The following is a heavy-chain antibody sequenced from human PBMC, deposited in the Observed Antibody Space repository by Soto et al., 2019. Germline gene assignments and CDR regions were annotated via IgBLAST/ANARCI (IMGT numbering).Heavy chain of an antibody. J-gene: IGHJ6*02. V-gene: IGHV5-51*01. CDR3: ARHFTSYYGSGNYYYYGMDV. CDR1: GYSFTSYW. CDR2: IYPGDSDT. D-gene: IGHD3-10*01. Sequence: PGEFLKISCKGSGYSFTSYWIGWVRQMPGKGLEWMGIIYPGDSDTRYSPSFLGQVTISADKSISTAYLQWSSLKASDTAMYYCARHFTSYYGSGNYYYYGMDVWGQGTTVTVSS.